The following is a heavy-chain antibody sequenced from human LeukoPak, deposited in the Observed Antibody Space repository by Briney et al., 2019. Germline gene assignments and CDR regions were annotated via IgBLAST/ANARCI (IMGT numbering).Heavy chain of an antibody. CDR1: GGSISSHY. V-gene: IGHV4-59*11. Sequence: SETLSLTCTVSGGSISSHYWSWIRQPPGKGLEWIGYIYYSGSTNYNPSLKSRVTISVDTSKNQFSLKLSSVTAADTAVYYCARMGGYCTNGVCLHYYYYYYYMDVWGKGTTVTVSS. CDR3: ARMGGYCTNGVCLHYYYYYYYMDV. J-gene: IGHJ6*03. CDR2: IYYSGST. D-gene: IGHD2-8*01.